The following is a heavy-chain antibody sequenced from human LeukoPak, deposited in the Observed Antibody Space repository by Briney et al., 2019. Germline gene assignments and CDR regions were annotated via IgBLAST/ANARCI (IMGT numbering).Heavy chain of an antibody. CDR1: GFTFSDYN. J-gene: IGHJ4*02. V-gene: IGHV3-11*01. D-gene: IGHD5-24*01. CDR2: ITDSGNTI. CDR3: ARAQGWLQLTRFDY. Sequence: PGGSLRLSCAASGFTFSDYNMNWVRQAPGKGLEWVSYITDSGNTIHYADSVKGRFTISRDNAKNSLYLQMNSLRAEDTAVYYCARAQGWLQLTRFDYWGQGTLVTVSS.